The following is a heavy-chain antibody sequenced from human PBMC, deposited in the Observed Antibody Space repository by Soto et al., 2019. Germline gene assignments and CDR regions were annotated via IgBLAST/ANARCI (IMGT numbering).Heavy chain of an antibody. V-gene: IGHV1-46*03. Sequence: GASVKVSCKASGYTFTSYYMHWVRQAPGQGLEWMGIINPSGGSTSYAQKFQGRVTMTRDTSTSTVYMELSSLRSEDTAVYYCAREGSSSSSGGLAFDIWGQGTMVTVSS. J-gene: IGHJ3*02. CDR2: INPSGGST. CDR3: AREGSSSSSGGLAFDI. CDR1: GYTFTSYY. D-gene: IGHD6-13*01.